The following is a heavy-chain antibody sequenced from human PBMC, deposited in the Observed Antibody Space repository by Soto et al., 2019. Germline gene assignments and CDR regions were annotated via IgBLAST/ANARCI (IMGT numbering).Heavy chain of an antibody. Sequence: QVQLQESGPGLVKPSETLSLTCTVSGGSISSYYWSWIRQSPGKGLEWIGYIHYSGSTNYNPSLKSRVTISADTPKNQFSLKLSSVTAADTAVYYCARSRIEAAGTVYHWGQGTLVTVSS. CDR2: IHYSGST. V-gene: IGHV4-59*08. J-gene: IGHJ5*02. CDR1: GGSISSYY. CDR3: ARSRIEAAGTVYH. D-gene: IGHD6-13*01.